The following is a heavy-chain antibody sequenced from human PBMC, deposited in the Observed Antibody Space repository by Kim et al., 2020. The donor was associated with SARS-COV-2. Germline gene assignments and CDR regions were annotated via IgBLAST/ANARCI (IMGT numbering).Heavy chain of an antibody. Sequence: SETLSLTCTVSGGSISSSSYYWGWIRQPPGKGLEWIGSIYYSGSTYYNPSLKSRVTISVDTSKNQFSLKLSSVTAADTAVYYCARRPTMVRGANDAFDIWGQGTMVTVSS. V-gene: IGHV4-39*01. CDR1: GGSISSSSYY. D-gene: IGHD3-10*01. J-gene: IGHJ3*02. CDR3: ARRPTMVRGANDAFDI. CDR2: IYYSGST.